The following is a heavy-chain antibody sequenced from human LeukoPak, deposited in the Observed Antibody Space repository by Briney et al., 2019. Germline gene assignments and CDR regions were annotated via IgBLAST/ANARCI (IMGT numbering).Heavy chain of an antibody. Sequence: GASVKVSCKASGYTFTDYYMHWVRQAPGQGLEWMGMINPTGGGTSYAQRFQGRVTMTRDTSTRTVYMELSSLKSEDTAVYYCARPGYCSGGRCSGYVYWGQGTLVTVSS. CDR1: GYTFTDYY. V-gene: IGHV1-46*01. J-gene: IGHJ4*02. CDR2: INPTGGGT. CDR3: ARPGYCSGGRCSGYVY. D-gene: IGHD2-15*01.